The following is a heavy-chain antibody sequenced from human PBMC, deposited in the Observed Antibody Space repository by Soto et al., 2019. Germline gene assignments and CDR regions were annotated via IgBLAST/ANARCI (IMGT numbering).Heavy chain of an antibody. D-gene: IGHD3-3*01. V-gene: IGHV4-59*05. Sequence: SETLSLTCTVSGGSINNHYWSWIRQPPGKGLEWIGSIYYIGSTYYNPSLKSRVTISVDTSKNQFSLKLSSVTAADTAVYYCARYDFWSGYYPTGPDYWGQGTLVTVSS. CDR1: GGSINNHY. CDR2: IYYIGST. CDR3: ARYDFWSGYYPTGPDY. J-gene: IGHJ4*02.